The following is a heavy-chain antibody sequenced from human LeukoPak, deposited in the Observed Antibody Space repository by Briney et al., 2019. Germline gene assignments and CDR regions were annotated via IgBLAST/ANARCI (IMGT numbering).Heavy chain of an antibody. CDR2: IKQDGSEK. V-gene: IGHV3-7*01. J-gene: IGHJ4*02. CDR1: GFTFSNYW. Sequence: PGGSLRLSCAASGFTFSNYWMNWVRQAPGKGLEGVANIKQDGSEKYYVDSVKGRFTISRDNAKNSLYLQMNSLRAEDTAVYYCARYKLLSTTFDYWGQGTLVTVSS. D-gene: IGHD3-10*01. CDR3: ARYKLLSTTFDY.